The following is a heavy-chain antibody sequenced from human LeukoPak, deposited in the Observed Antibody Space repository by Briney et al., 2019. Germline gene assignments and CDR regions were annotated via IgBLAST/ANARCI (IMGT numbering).Heavy chain of an antibody. CDR2: TNNDGSLT. V-gene: IGHV3-74*01. Sequence: GGSLRLSCAASGFTFSSYWMHWVRQAPGKGLVRVSLTNNDGSLTIYADSVKGRFTISRDNAKNTLYLQMNSLRAEDTAVYYCARDEVATTPLDNWGHGTLVTVSS. CDR1: GFTFSSYW. CDR3: ARDEVATTPLDN. D-gene: IGHD5-12*01. J-gene: IGHJ4*01.